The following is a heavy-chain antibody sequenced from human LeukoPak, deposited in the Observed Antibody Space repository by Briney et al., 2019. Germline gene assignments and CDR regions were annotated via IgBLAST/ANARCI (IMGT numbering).Heavy chain of an antibody. CDR3: ARGRGDYVSYYFDY. J-gene: IGHJ4*02. Sequence: GASVTVSSKASGYTFTGYYMHWVRQAPGQGLEWMGWINPNSGGTNYAQKFQGRVTMTRDTSISTAYMELSRLRSDDTAVYYCARGRGDYVSYYFDYWGQGTLVTVSS. V-gene: IGHV1-2*02. CDR2: INPNSGGT. CDR1: GYTFTGYY. D-gene: IGHD4-17*01.